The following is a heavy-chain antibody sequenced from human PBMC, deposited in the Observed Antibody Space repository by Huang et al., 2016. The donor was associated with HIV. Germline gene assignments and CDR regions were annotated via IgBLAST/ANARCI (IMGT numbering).Heavy chain of an antibody. D-gene: IGHD3-22*01. V-gene: IGHV3-21*01. CDR3: ATAPPYYYDSSGYYYGQDY. CDR2: ISSSSNYI. J-gene: IGHJ4*02. CDR1: GFTFSSYS. Sequence: EVQLVESGGNLVKPGGSLRLSCAASGFTFSSYSMNWVRQAPGKGLEWVSYISSSSNYIYYADSVKGRFTISRDNAKNSLYLQMSSLRAEDTAVYYCATAPPYYYDSSGYYYGQDYWGQGTLVTVSS.